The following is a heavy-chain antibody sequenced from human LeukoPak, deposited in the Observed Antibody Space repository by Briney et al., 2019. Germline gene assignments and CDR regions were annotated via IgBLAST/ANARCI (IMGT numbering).Heavy chain of an antibody. J-gene: IGHJ4*02. CDR1: GFTFSSSY. D-gene: IGHD5-18*01. V-gene: IGHV3-7*01. CDR3: ARDSPERGYSYGPLDNYFDY. CDR2: IKQDGSEK. Sequence: GGSLRLSCAVSGFTFSSSYMNWVRQAPGKGLEWVANIKQDGSEKYYVDSVKGRFAISRDNAKNSLYLQMNSLRAEDTAVYYCARDSPERGYSYGPLDNYFDYWGQGTLVTVSS.